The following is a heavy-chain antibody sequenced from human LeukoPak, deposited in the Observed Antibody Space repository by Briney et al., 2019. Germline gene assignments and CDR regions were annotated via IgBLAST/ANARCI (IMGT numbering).Heavy chain of an antibody. V-gene: IGHV1-2*02. CDR1: GYTFTGYY. J-gene: IGHJ4*02. Sequence: ASVKVSCKASGYTFTGYYMHWVRQAPGQGLEWMGWINPNSGGTNYAQKFQGRVTMTRDTSISTAYMELSRLRSDDTAVYYCARVAIAEWDQIAPYFDYWGQGTLVTVSS. CDR2: INPNSGGT. CDR3: ARVAIAEWDQIAPYFDY. D-gene: IGHD1-26*01.